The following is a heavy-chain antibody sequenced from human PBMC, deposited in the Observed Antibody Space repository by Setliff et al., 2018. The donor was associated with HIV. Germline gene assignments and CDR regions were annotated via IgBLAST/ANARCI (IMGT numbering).Heavy chain of an antibody. CDR2: MNPNSGNT. CDR1: GYTFTNYD. CDR3: ARGHIDYNFWDEVLGNWFDP. V-gene: IGHV1-8*02. J-gene: IGHJ5*02. D-gene: IGHD3-3*01. Sequence: ASVKVSCKASGYTFTNYDINWVRQAPGQGLEWMGWMNPNSGNTGYAQKFQGRVTMTRNTSIRTAYMELSSLRSEDTAVYYCARGHIDYNFWDEVLGNWFDPWGQGTLVTVSS.